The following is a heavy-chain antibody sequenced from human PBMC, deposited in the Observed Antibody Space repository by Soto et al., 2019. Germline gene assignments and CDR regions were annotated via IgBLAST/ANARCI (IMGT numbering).Heavy chain of an antibody. D-gene: IGHD3-3*01. J-gene: IGHJ5*02. CDR1: GYTFTSYY. CDR2: INPSGGST. CDR3: ARANLFGVVIMGGWFDP. V-gene: IGHV1-46*01. Sequence: ASVKVSCKASGYTFTSYYMHWVRQAPGQGLEWMGIINPSGGSTSYAQKFQGRVTMTRDTSKNQFSLKLSSVTAADTAVYYCARANLFGVVIMGGWFDPWGQGTLVTVSS.